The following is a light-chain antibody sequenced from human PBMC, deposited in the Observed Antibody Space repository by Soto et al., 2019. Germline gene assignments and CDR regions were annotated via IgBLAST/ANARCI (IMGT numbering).Light chain of an antibody. CDR2: SIN. CDR1: SSNIGRNT. Sequence: QPVLTQPPSASGTPGQRVTIPCSGSSSNIGRNTVNWYQQFPGTAPKVVIFSINERPSGVPDRFSGSKSGTSASLAISGLQPEDEAEYYCAAWDDSLNGHVVFGGGTKLTVL. V-gene: IGLV1-44*01. J-gene: IGLJ2*01. CDR3: AAWDDSLNGHVV.